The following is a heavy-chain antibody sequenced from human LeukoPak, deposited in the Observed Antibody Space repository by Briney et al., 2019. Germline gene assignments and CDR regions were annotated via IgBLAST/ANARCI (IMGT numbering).Heavy chain of an antibody. CDR1: GFTFSSYG. J-gene: IGHJ6*03. V-gene: IGHV3-33*06. Sequence: GRSLRLSCAASGFTFSSYGMHWVRQAPGKGLEWVAVIWYDGSNKYYADSVKGRFTISRDNSKNTLYLQMNSLRAEDTAVYYCAKAHYYYYYYMDVWGKGTTVTVSS. CDR2: IWYDGSNK. CDR3: AKAHYYYYYYMDV.